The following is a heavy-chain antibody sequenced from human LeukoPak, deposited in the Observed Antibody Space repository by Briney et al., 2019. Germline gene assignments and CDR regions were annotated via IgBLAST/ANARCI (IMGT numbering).Heavy chain of an antibody. CDR2: IRHDGSNK. D-gene: IGHD3-10*01. CDR3: AKWGGGPMVRGVITLNYGMDV. CDR1: GFTYNTHG. V-gene: IGHV3-30*02. Sequence: GGSLRLSCAASGFTYNTHGMHWVRQAPGKGLEWVAFIRHDGSNKYYADSVKGRFAISRDNSKNTLYLQMNSLRAEDTAVYYCAKWGGGPMVRGVITLNYGMDVWGQGTTVTVSS. J-gene: IGHJ6*02.